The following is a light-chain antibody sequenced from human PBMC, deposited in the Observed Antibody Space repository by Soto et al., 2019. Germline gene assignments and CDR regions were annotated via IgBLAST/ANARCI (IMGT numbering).Light chain of an antibody. J-gene: IGLJ3*02. Sequence: QSVLTQPPSVSAAPGQKVTISCSGSSSNIGNNYVSWYQQLPGTAPKLLIYDNNKRPSGIPDRFSGSKSGTSATLGITGLQTGDEADYYCQSYDTSLRGWVFGGGTKLTVL. V-gene: IGLV1-51*01. CDR3: QSYDTSLRGWV. CDR1: SSNIGNNY. CDR2: DNN.